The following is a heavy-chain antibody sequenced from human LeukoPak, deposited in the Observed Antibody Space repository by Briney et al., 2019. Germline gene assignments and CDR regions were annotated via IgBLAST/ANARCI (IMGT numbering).Heavy chain of an antibody. V-gene: IGHV1-2*02. CDR3: ARGDGYGYNWFDS. CDR2: INPNSGGT. D-gene: IGHD5-24*01. Sequence: ASVKVSCKASGYTFTGYYMHWVRQAPGQGLEWMGWINPNSGGTNYAQKFQGRVTMTRDTSISTAYMELSSLRSEDTAVYYCARGDGYGYNWFDSWGQGTLVTVSS. J-gene: IGHJ5*01. CDR1: GYTFTGYY.